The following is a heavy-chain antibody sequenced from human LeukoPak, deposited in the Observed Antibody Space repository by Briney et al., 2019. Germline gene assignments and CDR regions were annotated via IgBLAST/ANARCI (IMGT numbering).Heavy chain of an antibody. J-gene: IGHJ4*02. V-gene: IGHV4-34*01. CDR3: ARGREGVAATRREFDY. D-gene: IGHD2-15*01. Sequence: PSETLSLTCAVYGGSFSGYYWSWIRQPPGKGLEWIGKINHSGSTNYNPSLKSRVTISVDTSKNQFSLKLSSVTAADTAVYYCARGREGVAATRREFDYWGQGTLVTVSS. CDR2: INHSGST. CDR1: GGSFSGYY.